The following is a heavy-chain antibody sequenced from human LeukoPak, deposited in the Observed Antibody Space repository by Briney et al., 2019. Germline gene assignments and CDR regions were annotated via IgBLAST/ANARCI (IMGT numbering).Heavy chain of an antibody. CDR3: ARRPGWFDP. CDR2: IKEDGSEK. CDR1: GFTLSSYW. Sequence: GGSLRLSCAASGFTLSSYWMSWVRQAPGKGLEWVANIKEDGSEKYDVDSVKGRFTISRDNAKNSLYLQMNSLRAEDTAVYYCARRPGWFDPWGQGTLVTVSS. J-gene: IGHJ5*02. V-gene: IGHV3-7*01.